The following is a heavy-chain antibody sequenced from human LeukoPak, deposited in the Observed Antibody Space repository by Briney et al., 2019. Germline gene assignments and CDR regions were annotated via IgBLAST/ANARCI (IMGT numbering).Heavy chain of an antibody. V-gene: IGHV4-34*01. J-gene: IGHJ4*02. CDR2: INHSGST. D-gene: IGHD3-9*01. Sequence: SETLSLTCAVYGGSFSGHYWSWIRQPPGKGLEWIGEINHSGSTNYNPSPKSRVTISVDTSKKQFSLKLSTVTAAGTAVYYCARSKDILTGYCFDYWGQGTLVTVSS. CDR3: ARSKDILTGYCFDY. CDR1: GGSFSGHY.